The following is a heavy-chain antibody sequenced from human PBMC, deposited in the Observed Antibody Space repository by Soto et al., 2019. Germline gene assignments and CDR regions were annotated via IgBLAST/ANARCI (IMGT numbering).Heavy chain of an antibody. D-gene: IGHD2-15*01. Sequence: SETLSLTCTVSVGSISNYYWTWIRQPAGKGLEWIGRIYTSGSTNYNPSLKSRVTMSVDTSKNQFSLKLSSVTAADTAVYYCARDTYCGGRDCYSGFLGFHNSGQGTMVTVYS. V-gene: IGHV4-4*07. J-gene: IGHJ4*02. CDR1: VGSISNYY. CDR2: IYTSGST. CDR3: ARDTYCGGRDCYSGFLGFHN.